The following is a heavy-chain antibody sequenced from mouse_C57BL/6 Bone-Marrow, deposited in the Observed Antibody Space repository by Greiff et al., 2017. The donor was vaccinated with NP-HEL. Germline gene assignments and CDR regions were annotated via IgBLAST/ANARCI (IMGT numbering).Heavy chain of an antibody. Sequence: QVQLQQSGAELVKPGASVKLSCKASGYTFTSYWMHWVKQRPGQGLEWIGMIHPNSGSTNYHDPVKSKATLTVDKSSSTAYMQLSSLTSETSAVYYCAREGLGYFDYWGQGTTLTVSS. J-gene: IGHJ2*01. D-gene: IGHD4-1*01. CDR1: GYTFTSYW. V-gene: IGHV1-64*01. CDR3: AREGLGYFDY. CDR2: IHPNSGST.